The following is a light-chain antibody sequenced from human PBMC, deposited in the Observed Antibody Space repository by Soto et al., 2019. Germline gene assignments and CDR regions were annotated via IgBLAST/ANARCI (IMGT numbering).Light chain of an antibody. J-gene: IGLJ2*01. CDR1: SSDVGGYKY. V-gene: IGLV2-14*01. Sequence: QLVLTQPASVSGSPGQSITISCTGTSSDVGGYKYVSWYQQHPGKAPKLMIYDVSNRPSGVSNRFSGSKSGNTASLTISGLQAEDEADYYCSSYTSSSTVVFGGGTKLTVL. CDR3: SSYTSSSTVV. CDR2: DVS.